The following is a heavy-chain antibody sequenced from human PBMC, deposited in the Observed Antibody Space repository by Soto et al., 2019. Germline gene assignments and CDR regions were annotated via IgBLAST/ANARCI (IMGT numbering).Heavy chain of an antibody. CDR2: ISGSGGST. J-gene: IGHJ6*02. V-gene: IGHV3-23*01. CDR1: GFTFSSYA. Sequence: GGSLRLSCAASGFTFSSYAMSWVRQAPGKGLEWVSAISGSGGSTYYADSVRGRFTISRDNSKNTLYLQMNSLRAEDTAVYYCAKARSTSWYYYGMDVWGQGTTVTVSS. D-gene: IGHD2-2*01. CDR3: AKARSTSWYYYGMDV.